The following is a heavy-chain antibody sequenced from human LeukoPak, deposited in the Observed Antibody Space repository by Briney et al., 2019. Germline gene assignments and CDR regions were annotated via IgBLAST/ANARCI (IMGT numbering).Heavy chain of an antibody. V-gene: IGHV3-23*01. J-gene: IGHJ4*02. D-gene: IGHD6-6*01. CDR1: GFTFSSCT. Sequence: PGGSLRLSCAASGFTFSSCTMSWVRQAPGKGLEWVSGISGSGGSTYYADSVKGRFTISRDNSKNTLYVQMNSLRPEDTAVYYCAKDRWASSIAHFDYWGQGTLVTVSS. CDR2: ISGSGGST. CDR3: AKDRWASSIAHFDY.